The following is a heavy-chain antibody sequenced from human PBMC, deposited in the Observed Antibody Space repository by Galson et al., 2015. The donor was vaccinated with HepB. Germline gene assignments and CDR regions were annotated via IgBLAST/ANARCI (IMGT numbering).Heavy chain of an antibody. CDR1: GFTFSNAW. J-gene: IGHJ1*01. D-gene: IGHD6-19*01. CDR3: ARGGLVLSDRAEYFQH. Sequence: SLRLSCAASGFTFSNAWMNWVRQAPGKGLEWVGRIKSKTDGGTTDYAAPVKGRFTILRDDSKNTLYLQMNSLRAEDTAVYYCARGGLVLSDRAEYFQHWGQGTLVTVSS. V-gene: IGHV3-15*07. CDR2: IKSKTDGGTT.